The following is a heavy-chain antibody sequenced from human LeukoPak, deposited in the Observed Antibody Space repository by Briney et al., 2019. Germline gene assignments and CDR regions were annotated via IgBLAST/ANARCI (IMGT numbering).Heavy chain of an antibody. D-gene: IGHD3-3*01. CDR1: GFTVSSNY. CDR2: IYSGGST. CDR3: AKDHYWSIDY. Sequence: GGSLRLSCAASGFTVSSNYMSWVRQAPGKGLEWVSVIYSGGSTCYADSVKGRFTISRDIAKNTLYLQMNSLRAEDTGVYYCAKDHYWSIDYWGRGTLVTVSS. V-gene: IGHV3-53*01. J-gene: IGHJ4*02.